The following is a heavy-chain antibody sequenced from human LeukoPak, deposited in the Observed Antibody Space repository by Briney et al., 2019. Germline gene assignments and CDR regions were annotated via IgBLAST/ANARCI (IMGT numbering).Heavy chain of an antibody. Sequence: SETLSLTCTVSGVSISSSNSYWGWIRQPPGKGLEWIGSIYYSGNTYYNASLKSQVSISIDTSKNQFSLRLTSVTAADTAVYYCTRQTGSGLFILPGGQGTLVTVSS. CDR2: IYYSGNT. D-gene: IGHD3/OR15-3a*01. CDR1: GVSISSSNSY. J-gene: IGHJ4*02. V-gene: IGHV4-39*01. CDR3: TRQTGSGLFILP.